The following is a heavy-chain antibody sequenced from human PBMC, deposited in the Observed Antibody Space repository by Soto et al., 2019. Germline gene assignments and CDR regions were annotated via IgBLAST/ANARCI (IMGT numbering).Heavy chain of an antibody. Sequence: PVGSLRLSCAASGFTFSSYSMNWVRQAPGKGLEWVSSISSSSSYIYYADSVKGRFTISRDNAKNSLYLQMNSLRAEDTAVYYCARLAAAGTNIIDYWGQGTLVTVSS. V-gene: IGHV3-21*03. J-gene: IGHJ4*02. D-gene: IGHD6-13*01. CDR1: GFTFSSYS. CDR3: ARLAAAGTNIIDY. CDR2: ISSSSSYI.